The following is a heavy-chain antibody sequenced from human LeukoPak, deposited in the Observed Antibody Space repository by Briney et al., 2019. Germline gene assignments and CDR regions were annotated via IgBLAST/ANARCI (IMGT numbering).Heavy chain of an antibody. CDR1: GGSISSYY. D-gene: IGHD3-3*01. J-gene: IGHJ5*02. V-gene: IGHV4-4*07. CDR2: IYTSGST. Sequence: SETLSLTCTVSGGSISSYYWSWIRQPAGKGLEWIGRIYTSGSTNYNPSLKSRVTTSVDTSKNQFSLKLSSVTAADTAVYYCARDVNYDFWETIGGWFDPWGQGILVTVSS. CDR3: ARDVNYDFWETIGGWFDP.